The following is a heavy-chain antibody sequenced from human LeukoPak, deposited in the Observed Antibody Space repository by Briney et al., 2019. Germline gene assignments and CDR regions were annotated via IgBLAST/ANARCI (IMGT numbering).Heavy chain of an antibody. Sequence: GGSLRLSCAVSGITLSNYGMSSVRQAPGKGLEWVAGISNRAGRTNYADSVKGRSTISRDNSKNTLYLQMNSLRAEDTDVYFCAKRGVVIRVILVGFHKEAYYFDSWGQGALVTVSS. CDR1: GITLSNYG. V-gene: IGHV3-23*01. CDR2: ISNRAGRT. D-gene: IGHD3-22*01. J-gene: IGHJ4*02. CDR3: AKRGVVIRVILVGFHKEAYYFDS.